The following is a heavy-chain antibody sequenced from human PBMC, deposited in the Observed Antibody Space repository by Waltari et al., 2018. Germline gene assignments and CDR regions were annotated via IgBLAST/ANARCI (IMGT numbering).Heavy chain of an antibody. D-gene: IGHD1-26*01. J-gene: IGHJ5*01. CDR1: GSTVGNYS. CDR2: IYGDGDK. Sequence: EVQLVESGGALIKPGGSLGPSWAALGSTVGNYSRGWLRQAPGKGLDWVSVIYGDGDKFYGESMKGRFTIFRDDSVNTLWLQMNSLTVEDTAIYYCARGRAVRSGPFDSWGQGTLVTVSS. CDR3: ARGRAVRSGPFDS. V-gene: IGHV3-53*01.